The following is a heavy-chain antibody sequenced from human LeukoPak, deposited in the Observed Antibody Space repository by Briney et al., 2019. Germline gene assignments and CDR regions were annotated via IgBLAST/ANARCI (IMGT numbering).Heavy chain of an antibody. V-gene: IGHV3-30*02. CDR3: AKGVIASKPSDLDN. J-gene: IGHJ4*02. Sequence: GGSLRLSCAASGFIFTDYGMHWVRQAPGKGLEWLTFLRYDGCDKYCADSVKGRFTIFRDNSKNTLYLQMNSLTSDDTDVYYFAKGVIASKPSDLDNWGQGILVTVSS. CDR2: LRYDGCDK. CDR1: GFIFTDYG. D-gene: IGHD2/OR15-2a*01.